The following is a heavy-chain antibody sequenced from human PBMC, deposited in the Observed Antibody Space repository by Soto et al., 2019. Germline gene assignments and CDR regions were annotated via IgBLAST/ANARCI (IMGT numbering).Heavy chain of an antibody. D-gene: IGHD2-2*01. CDR1: GGSFSGYY. J-gene: IGHJ4*02. Sequence: QVQLQQWGAGLLKPSETLSLTCAVYGGSFSGYYWSWIRQPPGKGLEWIGEINHSGSTNYNPSLKSRVTISVDTSKNQFSLKLSSVTAADTAVYYCASIRPERGVAHYWGQGTLVTVSS. CDR2: INHSGST. V-gene: IGHV4-34*01. CDR3: ASIRPERGVAHY.